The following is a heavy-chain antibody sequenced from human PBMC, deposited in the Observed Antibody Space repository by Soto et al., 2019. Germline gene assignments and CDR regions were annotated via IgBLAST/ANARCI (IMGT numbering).Heavy chain of an antibody. V-gene: IGHV1-69*13. CDR2: IIPIFGTA. Sequence: ASVKVSCKASGGTFSSYAISWVRQAPGQGLEWMGGIIPIFGTANYAQKFQGRVTITADESTSTAYMELSSLRSEDTAVYYCARELRFSEWSHPPDNNWFDPWGQGTLVTVSS. J-gene: IGHJ5*02. D-gene: IGHD3-3*01. CDR3: ARELRFSEWSHPPDNNWFDP. CDR1: GGTFSSYA.